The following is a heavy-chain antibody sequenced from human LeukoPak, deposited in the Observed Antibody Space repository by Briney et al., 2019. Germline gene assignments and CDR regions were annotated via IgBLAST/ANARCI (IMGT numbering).Heavy chain of an antibody. CDR3: ARLSMVRGVTRWFDP. CDR1: GYTFTNYW. J-gene: IGHJ5*02. CDR2: IYPGDSDT. Sequence: GESLKISCKGSGYTFTNYWIGWVHQMPGKGLEFMGIIYPGDSDTRYSPSFQGQVTISVDKSINTAYLQWSSLKASDTAMYYCARLSMVRGVTRWFDPWGQGTLVTVSS. D-gene: IGHD3-10*01. V-gene: IGHV5-51*07.